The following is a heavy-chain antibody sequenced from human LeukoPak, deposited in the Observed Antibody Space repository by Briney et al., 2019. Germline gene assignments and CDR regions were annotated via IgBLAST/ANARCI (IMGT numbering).Heavy chain of an antibody. CDR3: ARGDAFSGDH. CDR1: GFTFRNFW. V-gene: IGHV3-7*04. CDR2: IHPEGNEK. J-gene: IGHJ4*02. Sequence: GGSLRLSCAASGFTFRNFWMSWVRQAPGRGLEWVSNIHPEGNEKYHVESVKGRFTISRDNAKSSLFLQMNGLRAEDTAVYYCARGDAFSGDHWGQGTLLTVSS.